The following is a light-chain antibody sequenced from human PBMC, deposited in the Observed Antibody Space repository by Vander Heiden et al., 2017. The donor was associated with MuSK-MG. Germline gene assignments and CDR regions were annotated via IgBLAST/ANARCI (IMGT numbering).Light chain of an antibody. CDR3: QQRDNWPT. CDR2: DAS. V-gene: IGKV3-11*01. J-gene: IGKJ4*01. Sequence: EIVLTQSPATLSLSPGERATLSCRASQSVSTNLAWYQQKPGQAPRLLIYDASNRATDIPARFSGSGSGTDFTLTISRLEPDDFAVYYCQQRDNWPTFGGGTKVEIK. CDR1: QSVSTN.